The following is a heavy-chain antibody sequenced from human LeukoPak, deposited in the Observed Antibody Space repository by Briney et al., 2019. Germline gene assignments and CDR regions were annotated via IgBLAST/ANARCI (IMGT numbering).Heavy chain of an antibody. CDR2: IYTSGST. V-gene: IGHV4-61*02. Sequence: TLSLTCTVSGGSISSGSYYWSWIRQPAGKGLEWIGRIYTSGSTNYNPSLKSRVTISVDTSKNQFSLKLSSVTAADTAVYYCARDLPTYYYGSGSYYDYWGQGTLVTVSS. CDR3: ARDLPTYYYGSGSYYDY. CDR1: GGSISSGSYY. J-gene: IGHJ4*02. D-gene: IGHD3-10*01.